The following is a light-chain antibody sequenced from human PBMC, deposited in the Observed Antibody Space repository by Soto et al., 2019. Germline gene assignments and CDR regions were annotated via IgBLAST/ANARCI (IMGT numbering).Light chain of an antibody. Sequence: QSALTQPPSASGSPGQSVTISCTGTSSDVGSYNYVSWYQQHPDKAPKLMIYDVLKRPSGVPDRFSGSKSGNTATLTVSGLQAEDEADYYCSSYAGSNRLVFGGGTKLTVL. CDR3: SSYAGSNRLV. J-gene: IGLJ2*01. V-gene: IGLV2-8*01. CDR2: DVL. CDR1: SSDVGSYNY.